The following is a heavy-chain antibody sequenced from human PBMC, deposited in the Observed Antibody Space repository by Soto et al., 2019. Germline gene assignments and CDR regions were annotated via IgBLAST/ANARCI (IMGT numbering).Heavy chain of an antibody. V-gene: IGHV1-24*01. CDR2: FDPEDGET. CDR3: ATARSRGEYFDL. CDR1: GYTLTELS. Sequence: ASVKVSCKVSGYTLTELSMHWVRQAPGKGLEWMGGFDPEDGETIYAQKFQGRVTMTEDTSTDTAYMELSSLRSEDTAVYYCATARSRGEYFDLWGRGTLVTVSS. D-gene: IGHD3-10*01. J-gene: IGHJ2*01.